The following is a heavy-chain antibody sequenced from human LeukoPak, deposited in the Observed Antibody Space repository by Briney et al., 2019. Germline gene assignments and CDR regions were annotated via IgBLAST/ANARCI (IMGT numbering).Heavy chain of an antibody. D-gene: IGHD3-22*01. CDR2: IYPGDSDT. Sequence: GESLKISCKGSGYSFTSYWIGWVRQMPGKGLEGMGIIYPGDSDTRYSPSFQGQVTISADKSISTAYLQWSSLKASDTAMYYCARHSYYYDSSGYYYPGGLDYWGQGTLVTVSS. CDR1: GYSFTSYW. J-gene: IGHJ4*02. V-gene: IGHV5-51*01. CDR3: ARHSYYYDSSGYYYPGGLDY.